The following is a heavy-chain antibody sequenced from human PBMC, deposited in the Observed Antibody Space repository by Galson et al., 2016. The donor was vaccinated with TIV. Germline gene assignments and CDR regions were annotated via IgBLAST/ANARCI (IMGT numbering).Heavy chain of an antibody. V-gene: IGHV2-5*02. CDR2: IYWDDDK. J-gene: IGHJ3*02. CDR3: AHRRSVASAVLDAFDI. D-gene: IGHD2-2*01. CDR1: GFSLSTSGVA. Sequence: PALVKPTQTLTLTCTFSGFSLSTSGVAVGWIRQPPGKALEWPALIYWDDDKRYRPSLKSRLTITKDTPKNQVLLTVTNLDPEDTATYYCAHRRSVASAVLDAFDIWGPGTVATVSS.